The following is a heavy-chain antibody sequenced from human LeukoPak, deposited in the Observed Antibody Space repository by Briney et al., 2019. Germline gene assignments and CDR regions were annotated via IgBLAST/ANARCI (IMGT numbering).Heavy chain of an antibody. Sequence: GGSLRLSCAASGFTFSSYAMSWVRQAPGEGLEWVSAISGSGGSTYYADSVKGRFTISRDNSKNTLYLQMNSLRAEDTAVYYCARGGPWLSDAFDIWGQGTMVTVSS. D-gene: IGHD3-10*01. J-gene: IGHJ3*02. CDR3: ARGGPWLSDAFDI. CDR1: GFTFSSYA. V-gene: IGHV3-23*01. CDR2: ISGSGGST.